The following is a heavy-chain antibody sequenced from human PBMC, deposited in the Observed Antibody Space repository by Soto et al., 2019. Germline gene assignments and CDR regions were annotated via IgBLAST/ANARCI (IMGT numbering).Heavy chain of an antibody. Sequence: TLSLTCAVYGGSFSGYYWSWIRQPPGKGLEWIGEINHGGSTNYNPSLKSRVTISVDTSKNQFSLKLSSVTAADTAVYYCARDSSSANIDYWGQGTMVTVS. CDR3: ARDSSSANIDY. D-gene: IGHD6-6*01. CDR2: INHGGST. CDR1: GGSFSGYY. J-gene: IGHJ4*02. V-gene: IGHV4-34*01.